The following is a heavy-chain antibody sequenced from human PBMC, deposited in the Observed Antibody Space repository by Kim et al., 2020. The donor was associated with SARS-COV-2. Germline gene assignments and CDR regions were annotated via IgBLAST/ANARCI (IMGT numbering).Heavy chain of an antibody. J-gene: IGHJ6*01. V-gene: IGHV1-69*13. CDR3: SEGGWFGEPKDYYYGMDV. Sequence: SVKVSCKASGGTFSSYAISWVRQAPGQGLEWMGGIIPIFGTANYAQKFQDRVTITADESTSTAYMELSSLRSEDTAVYYCSEGGWFGEPKDYYYGMDVW. CDR1: GGTFSSYA. CDR2: IIPIFGTA. D-gene: IGHD3-10*01.